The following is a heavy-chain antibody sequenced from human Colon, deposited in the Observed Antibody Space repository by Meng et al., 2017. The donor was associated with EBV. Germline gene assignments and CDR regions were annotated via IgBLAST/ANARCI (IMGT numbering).Heavy chain of an antibody. Sequence: QGQRQQWCAGLLEPPETLSLTWAVYGGSFSGYYWSCIRQPPENGLEWIGEINHSGSTNYNPSLKSRVTISVDTSKKQFSLKLSSVTAADTAVYYCARGPGGSYYLYYFDYWGQGTLVTVSS. J-gene: IGHJ4*02. CDR2: INHSGST. CDR1: GGSFSGYY. CDR3: ARGPGGSYYLYYFDY. V-gene: IGHV4-34*01. D-gene: IGHD1-26*01.